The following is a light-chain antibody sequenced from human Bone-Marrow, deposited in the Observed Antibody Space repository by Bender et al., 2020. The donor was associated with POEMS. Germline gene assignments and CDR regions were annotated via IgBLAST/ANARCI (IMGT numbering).Light chain of an antibody. CDR3: SSWDDSLSGWV. J-gene: IGLJ3*02. CDR2: EVT. V-gene: IGLV2-8*01. Sequence: QSALTQPPSASGSPGQSVTISCTGTSSDVGDYNYVSWYRQHPGKAPELMIYEVTRRPSGVPDRFSGSKSGTSASLAISDIQSEDEGDYYCSSWDDSLSGWVFGGGTKLTVL. CDR1: SSDVGDYNY.